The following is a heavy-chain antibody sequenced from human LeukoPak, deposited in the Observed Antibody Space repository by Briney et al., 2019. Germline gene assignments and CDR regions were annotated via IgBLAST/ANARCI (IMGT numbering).Heavy chain of an antibody. Sequence: GASVKVSCKASGYTLTSYYMHWVRQAPGQGPAWMGVINPSGGSTTSYAQKIQGRVTMTRDTSMSTVTMELSSLRSEDTAVYYCARGTLRYFDFWGQGTLVTVSS. V-gene: IGHV1-46*01. D-gene: IGHD3-9*01. CDR3: ARGTLRYFDF. CDR1: GYTLTSYY. CDR2: INPSGGSTT. J-gene: IGHJ4*02.